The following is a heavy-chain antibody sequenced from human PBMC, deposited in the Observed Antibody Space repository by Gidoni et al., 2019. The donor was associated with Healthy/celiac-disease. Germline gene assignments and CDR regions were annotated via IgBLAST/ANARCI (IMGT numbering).Heavy chain of an antibody. Sequence: GLEWVAVISYDGSNKYYADSVKGRFTISRDNSKNTLYLQMNSLRAEDTAVYYCAKGRITMVRGDPTGGQGTLVTVSS. CDR2: ISYDGSNK. J-gene: IGHJ4*02. V-gene: IGHV3-30*18. D-gene: IGHD3-10*01. CDR3: AKGRITMVRGDPT.